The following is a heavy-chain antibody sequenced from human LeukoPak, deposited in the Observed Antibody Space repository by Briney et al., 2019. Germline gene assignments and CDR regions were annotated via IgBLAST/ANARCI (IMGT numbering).Heavy chain of an antibody. J-gene: IGHJ4*02. CDR1: GFTFSAYA. D-gene: IGHD5-12*01. Sequence: GGSLRLSCEASGFTFSAYAMTWVRQAPGKGLEWVSAISGGGGTTYYADSVKGRFTISRDNSKNTLFLQMNSLRAEDTAVYYCAKDREGLSSGYDLEYFDYWGQGTLVTVSS. CDR2: ISGGGGTT. CDR3: AKDREGLSSGYDLEYFDY. V-gene: IGHV3-23*01.